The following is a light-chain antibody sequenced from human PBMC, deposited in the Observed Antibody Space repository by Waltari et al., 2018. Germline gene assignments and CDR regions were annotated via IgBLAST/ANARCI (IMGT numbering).Light chain of an antibody. CDR1: QSVTSN. V-gene: IGKV3-15*01. J-gene: IGKJ3*01. Sequence: EIVMTQSPATLSVSPGERATLSCWASQSVTSNLAWYQQKPGQAPRLLIYGASTRATGTPARFSGSGSGTEFTLTISSLQSEDFAVYYCQQYNNWQPFGPGTKVDIK. CDR2: GAS. CDR3: QQYNNWQP.